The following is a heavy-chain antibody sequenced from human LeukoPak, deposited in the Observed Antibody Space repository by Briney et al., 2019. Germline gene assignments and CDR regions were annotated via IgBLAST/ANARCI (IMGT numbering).Heavy chain of an antibody. CDR3: AREKSSSRWGGFAY. J-gene: IGHJ4*02. Sequence: PSETLSLTCTVSGGSISSYYWSWIRQSPGKGLEWIGSIYYTGSTNYNPSLKSRVIISVDTSKNQFSLKLSSVTAADTAVYYCAREKSSSRWGGFAYWGREPWSPSPQ. CDR1: GGSISSYY. V-gene: IGHV4-59*01. D-gene: IGHD6-13*01. CDR2: IYYTGST.